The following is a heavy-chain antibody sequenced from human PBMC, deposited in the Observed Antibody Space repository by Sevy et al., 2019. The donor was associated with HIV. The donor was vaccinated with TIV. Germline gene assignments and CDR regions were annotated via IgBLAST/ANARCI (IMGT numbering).Heavy chain of an antibody. CDR2: ISGSGVST. J-gene: IGHJ3*02. D-gene: IGHD3-22*01. V-gene: IGHV3-23*01. CDR1: GFTFSNYG. Sequence: GGSLRLSCAASGFTFSNYGMSWVRQAPGKGLEWVSAISGSGVSTFYTDSVKGRFTISRDNSKNTLYRQMNSLRAEDTAVYYCAKEYYDSSLGAFDIWGRGTMVTVSS. CDR3: AKEYYDSSLGAFDI.